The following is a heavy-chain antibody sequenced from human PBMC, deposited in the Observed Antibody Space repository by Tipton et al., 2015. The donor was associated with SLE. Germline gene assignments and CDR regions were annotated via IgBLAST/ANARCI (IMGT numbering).Heavy chain of an antibody. V-gene: IGHV4-34*01. CDR1: GGSFSGYY. Sequence: LRLSCAVYGGSFSGYYWSWIRQPPGKGLEWIGEINHSGSTNYNPSLKSRVTISVDTSKNQFSLKLSSVTAADTAVYYCARGVLEWFTGYFDYWGQGTLVTVSS. CDR3: ARGVLEWFTGYFDY. J-gene: IGHJ4*02. D-gene: IGHD3-3*01. CDR2: INHSGST.